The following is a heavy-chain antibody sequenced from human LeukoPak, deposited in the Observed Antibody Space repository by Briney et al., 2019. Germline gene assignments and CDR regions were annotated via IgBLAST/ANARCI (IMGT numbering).Heavy chain of an antibody. J-gene: IGHJ4*02. CDR1: GYTFTSYG. CDR3: AIVGYCSGGSCYSDY. Sequence: ASVKVSCKASGYTFTSYGISWVRQAPGQGLEWMGWISAYNGNTNYAQKLQGRVTMTTDTSTSTAYMELRSLRSEDTAVYYCAIVGYCSGGSCYSDYWGQGTLVTVSS. D-gene: IGHD2-15*01. CDR2: ISAYNGNT. V-gene: IGHV1-18*04.